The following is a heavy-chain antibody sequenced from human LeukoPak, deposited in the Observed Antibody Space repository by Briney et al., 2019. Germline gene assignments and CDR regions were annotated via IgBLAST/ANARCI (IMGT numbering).Heavy chain of an antibody. V-gene: IGHV3-23*01. D-gene: IGHD2/OR15-2a*01. CDR3: ARGGYFSFDY. Sequence: SGGSLRLSXVTSGFSFSTYDMSWVRQAPGKGLEWVSGITANTRGSITYYADSVKGRFTISRDSSKDTLYLQMNSLRAEDTAVYFCARGGYFSFDYWGQGTLVTVSS. J-gene: IGHJ4*02. CDR1: GFSFSTYD. CDR2: ITANTRGSIT.